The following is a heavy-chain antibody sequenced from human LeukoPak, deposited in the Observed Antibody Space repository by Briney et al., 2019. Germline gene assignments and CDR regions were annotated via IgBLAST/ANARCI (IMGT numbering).Heavy chain of an antibody. CDR1: GFTFSSYW. CDR3: ARGTISMVRGENFDY. CDR2: IKQDGSEK. Sequence: PGGSLRLSCAASGFTFSSYWMSWVRQAPGKGLEWVANIKQDGSEKYYVDSVKGRFTISRDNAKNSLYLQMNSLRAEDTAVYYCARGTISMVRGENFDYWGQGTLVTVSS. V-gene: IGHV3-7*01. J-gene: IGHJ4*02. D-gene: IGHD3-10*01.